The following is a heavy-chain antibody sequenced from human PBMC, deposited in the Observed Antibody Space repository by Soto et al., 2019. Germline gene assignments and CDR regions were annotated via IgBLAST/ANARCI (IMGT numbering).Heavy chain of an antibody. CDR1: GFSLTTGGVG. Sequence: QITLKESGPTLVKPTQTLTLTCTFSGFSLTTGGVGVGWIRQPPGKALECLALLYWDDDKRYSPSLKTRLAITKDTSKYQVALTLTNIDPVDTATYYCAHRKDYGSGSTKGGFGYWGQGALVTVSS. J-gene: IGHJ4*02. D-gene: IGHD3-10*01. CDR3: AHRKDYGSGSTKGGFGY. V-gene: IGHV2-5*02. CDR2: LYWDDDK.